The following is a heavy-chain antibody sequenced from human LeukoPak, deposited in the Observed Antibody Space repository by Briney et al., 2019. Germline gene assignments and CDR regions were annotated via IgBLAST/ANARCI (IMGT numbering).Heavy chain of an antibody. J-gene: IGHJ6*02. CDR3: ARDPRFSGMDV. CDR1: GFTFSSYG. V-gene: IGHV3-33*01. Sequence: LPGGSLRLSCAASGFTFSSYGMHWVRQAPGKGLEWVAVIWYDGSNKHYADSVKGRFTISRGNSKNTLYLQMNSLRAEDTAVYYCARDPRFSGMDVWGQGTTVTVSS. CDR2: IWYDGSNK.